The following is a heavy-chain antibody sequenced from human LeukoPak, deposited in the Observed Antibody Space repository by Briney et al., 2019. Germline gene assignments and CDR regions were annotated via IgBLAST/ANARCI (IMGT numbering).Heavy chain of an antibody. CDR3: ARQSYYDGSGKPTR. J-gene: IGHJ4*02. Sequence: SETLSLTCTVFGGSISSSSHYWGWIRQPPGKGLEWIGSIYYSGTTYYNPSLKSRVTISVDTSKNQFSLKLSSVTAADTAVYYCARQSYYDGSGKPTRWGQGTLVTVSS. CDR2: IYYSGTT. CDR1: GGSISSSSHY. D-gene: IGHD3-22*01. V-gene: IGHV4-39*01.